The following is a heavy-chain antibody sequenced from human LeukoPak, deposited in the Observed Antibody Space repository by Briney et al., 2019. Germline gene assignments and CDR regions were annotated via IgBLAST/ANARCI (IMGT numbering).Heavy chain of an antibody. D-gene: IGHD6-19*01. CDR3: ARGRYSSGWYGGYYMDV. CDR2: INHSRST. J-gene: IGHJ6*03. Sequence: PSETLSLTCAVYGGSFSGYYWSWIRQPPGKGLEWIGEINHSRSTNYNPSLKSRVTISVDTSKNQFSLKLSSVTAADTAVYYCARGRYSSGWYGGYYMDVWGKGTTVTVSS. V-gene: IGHV4-34*01. CDR1: GGSFSGYY.